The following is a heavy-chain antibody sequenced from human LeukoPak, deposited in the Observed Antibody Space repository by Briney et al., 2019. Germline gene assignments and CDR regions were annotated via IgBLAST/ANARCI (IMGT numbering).Heavy chain of an antibody. CDR2: IWYDGSNK. V-gene: IGHV3-33*01. J-gene: IGHJ4*02. CDR3: ARDFRSYKEVDY. Sequence: GGPLRLSCAASGFTFSSYGMHWVRQAPGKGLEWVAVIWYDGSNKYYADSVKGRFTISRDNSKNTLYLQMNSLRAEDTAVYYCARDFRSYKEVDYWGQGTLVTVSS. D-gene: IGHD1-1*01. CDR1: GFTFSSYG.